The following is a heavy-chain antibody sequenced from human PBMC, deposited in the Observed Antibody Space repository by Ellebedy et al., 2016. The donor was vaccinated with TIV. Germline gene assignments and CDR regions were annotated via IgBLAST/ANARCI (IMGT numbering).Heavy chain of an antibody. CDR1: GGSILSNS. D-gene: IGHD5-12*01. CDR2: LYSSGST. J-gene: IGHJ4*02. V-gene: IGHV4-59*08. CDR3: ARSGSFSDYFDN. Sequence: MPSETLSLTCTVSGGSILSNSWIWIRQPPGKGPAWIGYLYSSGSTHYNPSLRSQVIMSVDTSKNQFSLRLTSVTAADTAVYYCARSGSFSDYFDNWGQGTLVTVSS.